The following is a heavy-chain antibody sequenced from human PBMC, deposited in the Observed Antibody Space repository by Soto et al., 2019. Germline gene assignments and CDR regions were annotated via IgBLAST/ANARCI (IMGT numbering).Heavy chain of an antibody. Sequence: SETLSLTCTVSGGSISSSSYYWGWIRQPPGKGLEWIGSIYYSGSTYYNPSLKSRVTISVDTSKNQFSLKLSSVTAADTAVYYCAIAQYYDFWSGYYIRSRPTGNNWFDPWGQGTLVTVS. CDR2: IYYSGST. CDR3: AIAQYYDFWSGYYIRSRPTGNNWFDP. CDR1: GGSISSSSYY. J-gene: IGHJ5*02. V-gene: IGHV4-39*01. D-gene: IGHD3-3*01.